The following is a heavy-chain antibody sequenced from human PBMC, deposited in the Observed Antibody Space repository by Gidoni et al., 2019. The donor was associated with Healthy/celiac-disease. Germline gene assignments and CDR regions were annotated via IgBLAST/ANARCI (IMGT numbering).Heavy chain of an antibody. Sequence: QVQLQQWGAGLLKPSETLSLTCAVSGGSFSGYYWSWIRQPPGKGLEWIGEINHSGSTNYNPSLKSRVTISVDTSENQFSLKLSSVTAADTAVYYCARGYSSGWYSGWGQGTLVTVSS. CDR1: GGSFSGYY. D-gene: IGHD6-19*01. CDR3: ARGYSSGWYSG. V-gene: IGHV4-34*01. J-gene: IGHJ4*02. CDR2: INHSGST.